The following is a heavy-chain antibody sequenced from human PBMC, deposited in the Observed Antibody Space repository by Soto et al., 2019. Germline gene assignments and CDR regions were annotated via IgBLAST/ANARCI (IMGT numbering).Heavy chain of an antibody. CDR1: GGSISSGGYY. V-gene: IGHV4-31*03. CDR3: ARATYYYDSSGYSDRVLDY. J-gene: IGHJ4*02. D-gene: IGHD3-22*01. Sequence: VQLQESGPGLVKPSQTLSLTCTVSGGSISSGGYYWSWIRQHPGKGLEWIGYIFYSGNTYYTPSLKSRVTISVDTSKNQFSLKLSSVTAADTAVYYCARATYYYDSSGYSDRVLDYWGQGTLVTVSS. CDR2: IFYSGNT.